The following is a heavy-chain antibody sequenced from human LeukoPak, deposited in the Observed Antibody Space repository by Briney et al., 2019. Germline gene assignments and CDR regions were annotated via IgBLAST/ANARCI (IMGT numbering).Heavy chain of an antibody. J-gene: IGHJ1*01. Sequence: ASVKVSCKASGYTLTGYYMHWVRQAPGQGLEWMGWINPNSGGTNYAQKFQGRVTMTRDTSISTAYVELSRLRSDDTAVYYCARDRYCSSTSCYTTAYFQHWGQGTLVTVSS. CDR3: ARDRYCSSTSCYTTAYFQH. D-gene: IGHD2-2*01. V-gene: IGHV1-2*02. CDR2: INPNSGGT. CDR1: GYTLTGYY.